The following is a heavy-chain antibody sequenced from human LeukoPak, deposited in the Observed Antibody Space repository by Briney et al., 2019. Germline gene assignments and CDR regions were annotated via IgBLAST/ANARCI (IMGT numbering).Heavy chain of an antibody. CDR3: ARSRSSWTSFDY. J-gene: IGHJ4*02. CDR2: INPNSGGT. D-gene: IGHD6-13*01. Sequence: ASVKVSCKASGYTFTGYYMHWVRQAPGQGLEWMGWINPNSGGTNYAQKFQGRVTMTRDTSISTAYMELSRLRSDDTAVFYCARSRSSWTSFDYWGQGTLVTVS. CDR1: GYTFTGYY. V-gene: IGHV1-2*02.